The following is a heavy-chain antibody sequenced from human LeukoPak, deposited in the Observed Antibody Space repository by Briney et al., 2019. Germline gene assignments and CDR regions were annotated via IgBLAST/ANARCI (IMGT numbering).Heavy chain of an antibody. Sequence: GGSLRLSCAASGFTFSSCGMHWVRQAPGKGLEWVAVIWYDGSNKYYADSVKGRFTISRDNSKNTLYLQMNSLRAEDTAVYYCSRELAYCGNDCYSFGLPPPTGFFIWGQGTLVIVSS. CDR3: SRELAYCGNDCYSFGLPPPTGFFI. CDR1: GFTFSSCG. J-gene: IGHJ4*02. D-gene: IGHD2-21*02. CDR2: IWYDGSNK. V-gene: IGHV3-33*01.